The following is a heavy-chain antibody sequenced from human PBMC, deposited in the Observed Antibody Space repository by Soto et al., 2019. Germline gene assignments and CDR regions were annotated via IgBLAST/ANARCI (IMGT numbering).Heavy chain of an antibody. Sequence: VQLLESGGGLVQPGGSLRLSCAASGFTFSSYAMSWVRQAPGKGLEWVSAISGSGGSTYYADSVKGRFTISRDNSKNTLYLQMNSLRAEDTAVYYCAKADYYDSSGYYPADYWGQGTLVTVSS. D-gene: IGHD3-22*01. CDR1: GFTFSSYA. CDR2: ISGSGGST. V-gene: IGHV3-23*01. CDR3: AKADYYDSSGYYPADY. J-gene: IGHJ4*02.